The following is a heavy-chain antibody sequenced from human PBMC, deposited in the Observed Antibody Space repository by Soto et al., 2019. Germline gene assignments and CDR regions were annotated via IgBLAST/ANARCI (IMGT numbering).Heavy chain of an antibody. CDR1: GYTFTSYG. J-gene: IGHJ5*02. CDR3: ARDLSVIAAAGVSNWFDP. D-gene: IGHD6-13*01. V-gene: IGHV1-18*01. Sequence: GASVKVSCKASGYTFTSYGISWVRQAPGQGLEWMGWISAYNGNTNYAQKLQGRVTMTTDTSTSTAYMELRSLRSDDTAVYYCARDLSVIAAAGVSNWFDPWGQGTLVTVSS. CDR2: ISAYNGNT.